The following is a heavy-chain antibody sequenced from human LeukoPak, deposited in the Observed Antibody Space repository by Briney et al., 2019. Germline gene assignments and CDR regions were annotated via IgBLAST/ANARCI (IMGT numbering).Heavy chain of an antibody. J-gene: IGHJ3*01. CDR1: GFTFNTYW. CDR3: ARDRAVRWTGSLNL. D-gene: IGHD3/OR15-3a*01. V-gene: IGHV3-7*01. Sequence: HPGGSLRLSCAASGFTFNTYWMSWVRQAPEKGLEYLANIKQDGGEKYYVDSVKGRFTISRDNAKNSLYLQISSLRAEDTAVYYCARDRAVRWTGSLNLWGQGTMVTVSS. CDR2: IKQDGGEK.